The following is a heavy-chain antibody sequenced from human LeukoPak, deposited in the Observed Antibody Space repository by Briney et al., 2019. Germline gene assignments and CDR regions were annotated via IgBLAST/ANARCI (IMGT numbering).Heavy chain of an antibody. D-gene: IGHD4-4*01. V-gene: IGHV1-18*01. CDR2: ISAYNGNT. CDR3: ARGVTNYYYYGMDV. CDR1: GYTFTSYG. J-gene: IGHJ6*02. Sequence: GASVKVSCKASGYTFTSYGISWVRQAPGQGLEWMGWISAYNGNTNYAQKLQGRVTMTTDTSTSTVYMELSSLRSEDTAVYYCARGVTNYYYYGMDVWGQGTTVTVSS.